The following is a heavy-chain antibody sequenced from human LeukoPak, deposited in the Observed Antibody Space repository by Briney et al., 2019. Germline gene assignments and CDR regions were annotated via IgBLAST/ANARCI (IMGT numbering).Heavy chain of an antibody. J-gene: IGHJ4*02. CDR2: INSDGSST. CDR1: GFTFSSYW. Sequence: GGSLRLSCAASGFTFSSYWMHWVRQAPGKGLEWVSRINSDGSSTSYADSVMGRFTISRDNAKNTLYLQMNSLRAEDTAVYYCARDKYPRRDAFDYWGQGTLVTVFS. CDR3: ARDKYPRRDAFDY. V-gene: IGHV3-74*01. D-gene: IGHD5-24*01.